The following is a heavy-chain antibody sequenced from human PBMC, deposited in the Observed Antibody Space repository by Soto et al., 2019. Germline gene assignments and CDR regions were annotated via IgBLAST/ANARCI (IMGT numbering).Heavy chain of an antibody. V-gene: IGHV3-21*01. CDR3: ARYDSSGYYWPYYYYGMDV. Sequence: EVQLVESGGGLVKPGGSLRLSCAASGFTYSTYSMNWVRQDPGKGLEWISSISSSSSYIYYADSVKGRFTISRDNAKNSLYLQMNSLRAEDTAVYYCARYDSSGYYWPYYYYGMDVWGQGTTVTVSS. D-gene: IGHD3-22*01. CDR1: GFTYSTYS. J-gene: IGHJ6*02. CDR2: ISSSSSYI.